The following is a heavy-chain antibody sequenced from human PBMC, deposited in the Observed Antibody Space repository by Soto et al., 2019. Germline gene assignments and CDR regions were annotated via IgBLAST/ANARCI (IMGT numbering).Heavy chain of an antibody. V-gene: IGHV4-31*03. CDR1: GGSISSGGYY. CDR2: IYYSGST. D-gene: IGHD2-8*01. CDR3: AREGDRYCTNGVCSNLFAP. J-gene: IGHJ5*02. Sequence: TLSLTCTVSGGSISSGGYYWSWIRQHPGKGLEWIGYIYYSGSTYYNPSLKSRVTISVDTSKNQFSLKLSSVTAADTAVYYCAREGDRYCTNGVCSNLFAPWVQGTLVTVSS.